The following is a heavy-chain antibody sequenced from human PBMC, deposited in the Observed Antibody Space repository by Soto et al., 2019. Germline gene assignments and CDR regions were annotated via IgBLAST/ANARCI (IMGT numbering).Heavy chain of an antibody. V-gene: IGHV1-18*01. Sequence: QVQLVQSGAEVKKPGASVKVSCKASGYTFTSYGISWVRQAPGQGLEWMGWISPYNGNTNYAQKLQGRVTMTTDTSTSTAYMDLRSLRSDDTGVYYCARGIGGWFGVAYYYGMDVWGQGTTVTVSS. CDR2: ISPYNGNT. D-gene: IGHD3-10*01. CDR3: ARGIGGWFGVAYYYGMDV. CDR1: GYTFTSYG. J-gene: IGHJ6*02.